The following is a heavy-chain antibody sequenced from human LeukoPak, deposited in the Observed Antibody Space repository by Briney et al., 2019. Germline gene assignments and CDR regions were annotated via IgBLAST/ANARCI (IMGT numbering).Heavy chain of an antibody. CDR1: GGSISSSSYY. Sequence: SETLSLTCTVSGGSISSSSYYWGWIRQPPGKGLEWIGSSYYSGSTYYNPSLKSRVTISVDTSKNQFSLKLSSVTAADTAVYYCARHFGLFDPWGQGTLVTVSS. CDR2: SYYSGST. D-gene: IGHD3-3*01. J-gene: IGHJ5*02. CDR3: ARHFGLFDP. V-gene: IGHV4-39*01.